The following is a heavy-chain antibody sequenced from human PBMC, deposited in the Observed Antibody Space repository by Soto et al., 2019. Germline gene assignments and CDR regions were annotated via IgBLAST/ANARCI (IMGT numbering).Heavy chain of an antibody. Sequence: EVQLVESGGALVQPGGSLRLSCAASGFTFSAFWMHWVRQGPGKGLVWVARIGGGGTRTNYADSVRGRFSVSRDNAKNTLYLQINSLTAEDTAVYYCARGTLTSIDMVDYWGQGTLVTVSS. D-gene: IGHD2-21*01. CDR1: GFTFSAFW. V-gene: IGHV3-74*01. J-gene: IGHJ4*02. CDR3: ARGTLTSIDMVDY. CDR2: IGGGGTRT.